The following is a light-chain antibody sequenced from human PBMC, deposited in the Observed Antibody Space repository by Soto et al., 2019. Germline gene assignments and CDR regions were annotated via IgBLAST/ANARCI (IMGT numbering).Light chain of an antibody. J-gene: IGKJ1*01. CDR1: QTVSSSY. CDR2: GAS. Sequence: EIVLTQSPGTLSLSPGERATLSCRASQTVSSSYLAWYQQKHGQAPRLLIYGASTRAAGIPDRFSGSGSGTDFTLTISRLEPEDFAVYYCQQYGRSPPVKFGQGTKVEIK. CDR3: QQYGRSPPVK. V-gene: IGKV3-20*01.